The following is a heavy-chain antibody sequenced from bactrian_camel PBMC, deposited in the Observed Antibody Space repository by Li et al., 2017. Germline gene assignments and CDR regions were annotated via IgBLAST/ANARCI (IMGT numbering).Heavy chain of an antibody. CDR1: GNIYGRIC. CDR3: AATRRPGRSLVEANYDY. CDR2: RIVTDGST. D-gene: IGHD1*01. V-gene: IGHV3S68*01. Sequence: HVQLVESGGGSVQEGGSLRLSCAASGNIYGRICRGWFRQAPGKEREGVATRIVTDGSTYYDDSVKGRFTISRDAEKKTLSLQMDGLEPEDTDVYYCAATRRPGRSLVEANYDYWGQGTQVTVS. J-gene: IGHJ4*01.